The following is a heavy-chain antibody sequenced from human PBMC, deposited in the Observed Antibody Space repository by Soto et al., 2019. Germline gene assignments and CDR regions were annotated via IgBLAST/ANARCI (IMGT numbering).Heavy chain of an antibody. CDR2: MSQDGDEK. CDR3: ARIFSPLYNCPLDY. Sequence: HPGGSLRLSCTASGFIFSAYWMTWVRQAPGKGLEWLAYMSQDGDEKYSVDSVKGRFTISRDNAQNSLYLQMNSLRDEDTAVYYCARIFSPLYNCPLDYWGQGTLVTVSS. CDR1: GFIFSAYW. J-gene: IGHJ4*02. V-gene: IGHV3-7*01. D-gene: IGHD1-20*01.